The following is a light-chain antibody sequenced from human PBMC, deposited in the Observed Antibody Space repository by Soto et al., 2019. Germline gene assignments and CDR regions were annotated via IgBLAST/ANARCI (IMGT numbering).Light chain of an antibody. J-gene: IGKJ4*01. CDR2: AAS. V-gene: IGKV1-9*01. Sequence: DIQLTQSLSLLSLSVGDRVTITCRSSQAISTYLAWYQQTSGKAPKLLISAASTLQRGVPSRFRGSGSGTQFTLTISSLQPEDFATYYCQQLNAYPLTFGGGTKVDI. CDR1: QAISTY. CDR3: QQLNAYPLT.